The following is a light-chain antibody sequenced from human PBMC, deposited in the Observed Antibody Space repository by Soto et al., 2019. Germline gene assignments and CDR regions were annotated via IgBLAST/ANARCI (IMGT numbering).Light chain of an antibody. CDR2: DIF. CDR1: QSISSY. Sequence: EVVLTQSPDTLSLPPGERATLSCRASQSISSYLAWYQQKPGQAPRLVIYDIFTRATGVPTRISGSGSGTEFTLTISSLQSEDFAVYYCQQYNSWPLTFGGGTKVDIK. J-gene: IGKJ4*01. V-gene: IGKV3D-15*01. CDR3: QQYNSWPLT.